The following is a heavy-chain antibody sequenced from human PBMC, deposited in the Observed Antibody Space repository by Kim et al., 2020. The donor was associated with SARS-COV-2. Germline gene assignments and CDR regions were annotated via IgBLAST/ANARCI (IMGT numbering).Heavy chain of an antibody. V-gene: IGHV3-48*04. J-gene: IGHJ3*02. CDR3: ATSFDTLLAAFTI. D-gene: IGHD1-26*01. Sequence: GGSLRLSCAASGFTFSSYSMSWVRQAPGKGLEWVSYISGSGSTISYTDSVKGRFTISRDNAKNSLYLQMNSLRAEDTAVYYCATSFDTLLAAFTIWGQGTMVTVSS. CDR2: ISGSGSTI. CDR1: GFTFSSYS.